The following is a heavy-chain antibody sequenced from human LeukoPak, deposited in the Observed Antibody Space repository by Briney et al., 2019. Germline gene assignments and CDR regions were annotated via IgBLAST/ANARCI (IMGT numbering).Heavy chain of an antibody. D-gene: IGHD4-17*01. Sequence: SVTVSCTSSVGTFTIYAISWVRHAPRQGHEWMGGIIPIFGTANYSQKFQGRVNITADKSTSTAYMVLSSLRSEDTAVSFCEHTSDYGLHDAFEIWGQRRMVTVSS. CDR3: EHTSDYGLHDAFEI. V-gene: IGHV1-69*06. CDR2: IIPIFGTA. J-gene: IGHJ3*02. CDR1: VGTFTIYA.